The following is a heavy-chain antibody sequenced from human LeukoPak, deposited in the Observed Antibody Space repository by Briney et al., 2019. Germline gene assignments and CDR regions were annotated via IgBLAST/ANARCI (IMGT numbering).Heavy chain of an antibody. V-gene: IGHV3-23*01. Sequence: GGSLRLSCAASGFTFSNYAMSWVRQAPGKGLEWVSGFSGSGGSIFYADSEKGRFTISRDNSKSTLYLQMNSLRAEDTAVYYCAKDWIGVGALRRADAFDIWGQGTMVTVSS. D-gene: IGHD1-26*01. J-gene: IGHJ3*02. CDR2: FSGSGGSI. CDR3: AKDWIGVGALRRADAFDI. CDR1: GFTFSNYA.